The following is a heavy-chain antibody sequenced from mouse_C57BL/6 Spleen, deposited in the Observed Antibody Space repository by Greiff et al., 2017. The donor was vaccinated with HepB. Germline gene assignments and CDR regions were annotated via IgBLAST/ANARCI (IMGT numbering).Heavy chain of an antibody. J-gene: IGHJ2*01. CDR2: INPGGGGT. CDR1: GYAFTNYL. Sequence: QVQLKQSGAELVRPGTSVKVSCKASGYAFTNYLIEWVKQRPGQGLEWIGVINPGGGGTNYNEKFKGKATLTTDKSSSTAYMQRSSLTSEASAVYFCARSHYFDYWGQGTTLTVSS. CDR3: ARSHYFDY. V-gene: IGHV1-54*01.